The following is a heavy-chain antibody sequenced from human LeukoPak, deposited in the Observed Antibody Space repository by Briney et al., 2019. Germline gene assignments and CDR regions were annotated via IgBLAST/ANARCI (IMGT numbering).Heavy chain of an antibody. J-gene: IGHJ4*02. Sequence: SETLSLTCTVSGGSISSYYWSWIRQPPGKGLEWIGYIYYSGSTNYNPPLKSRVTISVDTSKNQFSLKLSSVTAADTAVYYCARAGHSSGWYGGDFDYWGQGTLVTVSS. D-gene: IGHD6-19*01. CDR1: GGSISSYY. CDR3: ARAGHSSGWYGGDFDY. CDR2: IYYSGST. V-gene: IGHV4-59*01.